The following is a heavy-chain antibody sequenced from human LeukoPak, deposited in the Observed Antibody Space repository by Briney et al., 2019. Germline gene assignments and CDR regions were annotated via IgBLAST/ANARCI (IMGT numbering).Heavy chain of an antibody. CDR2: ISSSGGTI. V-gene: IGHV3-11*01. Sequence: PGGSQRLSCAASGFTFSDYYMSWIRQAPGRGLEWVSYISSSGGTIYYADSVKGRFTISRDNAKKSLYLQMNSLRAEDTAVYYCASVYYYGMDVWAKGPRSPSP. J-gene: IGHJ6*02. CDR1: GFTFSDYY. CDR3: ASVYYYGMDV.